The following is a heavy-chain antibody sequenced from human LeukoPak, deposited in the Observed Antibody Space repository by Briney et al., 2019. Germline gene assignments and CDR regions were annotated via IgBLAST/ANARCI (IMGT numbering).Heavy chain of an antibody. CDR3: AGNYGPYYFDY. D-gene: IGHD3-10*01. J-gene: IGHJ4*02. CDR1: GFTFSNYG. V-gene: IGHV3-33*01. Sequence: GGSLRLSCAASGFTFSNYGMHWVRQAPGKGLEWVAVIWYDGSNKYYADSVKRRFTISRDNSKNTLYLQMNSLRAEDTAVYYCAGNYGPYYFDYWGQGALLADSS. CDR2: IWYDGSNK.